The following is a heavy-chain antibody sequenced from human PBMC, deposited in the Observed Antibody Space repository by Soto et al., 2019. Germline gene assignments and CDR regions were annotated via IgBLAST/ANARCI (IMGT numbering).Heavy chain of an antibody. V-gene: IGHV5-51*01. CDR1: GYDFTKYW. CDR3: ARHNGYNVPGRDY. CDR2: INSGDSDT. Sequence: PGESLKISCKTSGYDFTKYWIGWVRQIPGKGLEWLGIINSGDSDTRYNPSFEGQVSISVDKSISTAYLQWSSLEAADTAMYYCARHNGYNVPGRDYWGQGTLVTVSS. D-gene: IGHD5-12*01. J-gene: IGHJ4*02.